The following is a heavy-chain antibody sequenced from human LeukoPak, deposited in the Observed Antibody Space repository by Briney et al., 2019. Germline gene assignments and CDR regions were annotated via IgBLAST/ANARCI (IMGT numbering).Heavy chain of an antibody. CDR1: GFTFSIYA. CDR3: AKDTIIAVAGSHWYFDL. Sequence: GGSLRLSCAASGFTFSIYAMHWVRQAPGKGLEWVSAISGSGGSTYYADSVKGRFTISRDNSKNTLYLQMNSLRAEDTAVYYCAKDTIIAVAGSHWYFDLWGRGTLVTVSS. CDR2: ISGSGGST. V-gene: IGHV3-23*01. D-gene: IGHD6-19*01. J-gene: IGHJ2*01.